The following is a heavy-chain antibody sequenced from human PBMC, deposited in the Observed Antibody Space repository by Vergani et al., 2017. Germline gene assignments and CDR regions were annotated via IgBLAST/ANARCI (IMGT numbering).Heavy chain of an antibody. CDR1: GFTFSSYS. CDR2: ISSSSSYI. Sequence: EVQLVESGGGLVKPGGSLRLSCAASGFTFSSYSMNWVRQAPGKGLEWVSSISSSSSYIYYADSVKGRFTISRDNAKNSLYLQMNSLRAEDTAVYYCARVWEVRGVLPDYWGQGTLVTVSS. J-gene: IGHJ4*02. CDR3: ARVWEVRGVLPDY. D-gene: IGHD3-10*01. V-gene: IGHV3-21*04.